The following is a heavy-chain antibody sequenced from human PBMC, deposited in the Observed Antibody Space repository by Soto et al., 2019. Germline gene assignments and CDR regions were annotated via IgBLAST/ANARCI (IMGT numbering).Heavy chain of an antibody. CDR2: IIPILGIA. D-gene: IGHD6-6*01. V-gene: IGHV1-69*02. CDR3: ARGDSSSSFDY. Sequence: ASVKVSCKASGGTFSSYTISWVRQAPGQGLEWMGRIIPILGIANYAQKFQGRVTITADKSTSTAYMELSSLRSEDTAVYYCARGDSSSSFDYWGQGTLVTVSS. CDR1: GGTFSSYT. J-gene: IGHJ4*02.